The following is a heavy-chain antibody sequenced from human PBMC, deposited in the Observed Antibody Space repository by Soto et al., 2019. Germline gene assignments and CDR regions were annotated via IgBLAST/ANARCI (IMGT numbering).Heavy chain of an antibody. Sequence: EVQLVESGGGLAQPGRSLRLSCAASGFSFESYGMHWVRQIPGKGLQWVSGISWNSDTVGYADSVRGRFTVSRDNARNSLFLQMNSLSREDTAFYHCVKGRRASVVVAAGMNWFDSWGQGTLVTVSS. CDR1: GFSFESYG. CDR2: ISWNSDTV. V-gene: IGHV3-9*01. D-gene: IGHD2-2*01. CDR3: VKGRRASVVVAAGMNWFDS. J-gene: IGHJ5*01.